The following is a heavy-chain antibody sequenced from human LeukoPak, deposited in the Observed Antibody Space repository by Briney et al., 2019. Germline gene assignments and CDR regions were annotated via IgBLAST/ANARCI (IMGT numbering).Heavy chain of an antibody. D-gene: IGHD3-22*01. Sequence: GRSLRLSCAASGFTFSSYGMHWVRQAPGKGLEWVAVIWYDGSNKYYADSVKGRFTISRDNSKNTLYLQMNSLRAEDTAVYYCARVKGWTHSSGYLDYWGQGALVTVSS. CDR2: IWYDGSNK. CDR1: GFTFSSYG. CDR3: ARVKGWTHSSGYLDY. J-gene: IGHJ4*02. V-gene: IGHV3-33*01.